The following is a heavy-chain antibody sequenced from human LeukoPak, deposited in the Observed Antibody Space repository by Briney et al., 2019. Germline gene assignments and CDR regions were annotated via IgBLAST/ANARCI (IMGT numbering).Heavy chain of an antibody. CDR2: IYYSGST. D-gene: IGHD5-18*01. CDR1: GGSISNYY. J-gene: IGHJ5*02. Sequence: SETLSLTCTVSGGSISNYYWSWIRQPPGKGLEWIGYIYYSGSTNYNPSLESRASISVDTFKNQFSLRLSSVTAADTAVYYCAGTAMVNNWFDPWGQGTLVTVSS. V-gene: IGHV4-59*01. CDR3: AGTAMVNNWFDP.